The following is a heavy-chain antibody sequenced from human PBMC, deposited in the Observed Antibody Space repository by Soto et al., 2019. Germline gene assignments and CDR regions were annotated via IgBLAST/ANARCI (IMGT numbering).Heavy chain of an antibody. CDR1: GYTFTSYD. Sequence: QVQLVQSGAEVKKPGASVKVSCKASGYTFTSYDINWVRQATGQGLEWMGWMNPNSGNTGYAQKFQGRVTMTRNTTISKAYMELSRLRSEDTAVYYCARGQYSSGWYGHYYYGMDVWGQGTTVTVSS. D-gene: IGHD6-19*01. J-gene: IGHJ6*02. V-gene: IGHV1-8*01. CDR2: MNPNSGNT. CDR3: ARGQYSSGWYGHYYYGMDV.